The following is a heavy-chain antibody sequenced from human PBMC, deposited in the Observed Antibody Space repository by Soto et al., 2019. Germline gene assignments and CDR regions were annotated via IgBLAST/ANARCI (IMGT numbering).Heavy chain of an antibody. J-gene: IGHJ6*02. CDR3: TKASSDRHHMDV. Sequence: EVHLLESGGGLVQPGGSLRLSCAASGFTFSNFVMRWVRQTPGKGLEWVSTITETGGDTYYTDPVKGRFTISRDNSKNTLYLQMSSLRAEDTALYYCTKASSDRHHMDVWGQGTTVTVSS. CDR1: GFTFSNFV. V-gene: IGHV3-23*01. CDR2: ITETGGDT.